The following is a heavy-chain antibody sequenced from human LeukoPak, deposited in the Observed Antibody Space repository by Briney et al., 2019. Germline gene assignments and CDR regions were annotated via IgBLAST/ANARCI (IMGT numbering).Heavy chain of an antibody. V-gene: IGHV4-39*07. CDR2: IYYSGST. CDR1: GCSISSSSYY. CDR3: ARDTKVAGFNWFDP. Sequence: SETLSLTCTVSGCSISSSSYYWGWIRQPPGKGLEWIGSIYYSGSTYYNPSLKSRVTISVDTSKNQFSLKLSSVTAADTAVYYCARDTKVAGFNWFDPWGQGTLVTVSS. D-gene: IGHD6-19*01. J-gene: IGHJ5*02.